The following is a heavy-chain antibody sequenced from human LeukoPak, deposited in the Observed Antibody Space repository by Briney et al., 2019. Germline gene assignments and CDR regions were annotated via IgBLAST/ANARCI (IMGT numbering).Heavy chain of an antibody. CDR2: INHSGST. CDR3: ARVGTDASGYYYMDV. Sequence: PSETLSLTCAVCGGSVSDDYWAWIRQPPGKGLEWIGEINHSGSTNYNPSLKSRVTISVDTSKNQFTLKLSSVTAADTAVYFCARVGTDASGYYYMDVWGKGTTVTVSS. CDR1: GGSVSDDY. J-gene: IGHJ6*03. V-gene: IGHV4-34*01. D-gene: IGHD2-8*02.